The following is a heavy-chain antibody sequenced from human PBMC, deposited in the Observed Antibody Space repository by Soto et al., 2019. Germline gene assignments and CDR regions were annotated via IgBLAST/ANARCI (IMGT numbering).Heavy chain of an antibody. CDR3: ARDGNFALRGYSFGFDF. V-gene: IGHV1-2*06. CDR2: MNVGTGGT. D-gene: IGHD5-18*01. Sequence: ASVKVSCKASGDRFTTHYIHWVRQAPGQGLEWMGRMNVGTGGTTYAHKFQGRVTMTRDTSIRTAYLEVSSVKSDDTAMYYCARDGNFALRGYSFGFDFWGQGTLVTVS. CDR1: GDRFTTHY. J-gene: IGHJ4*02.